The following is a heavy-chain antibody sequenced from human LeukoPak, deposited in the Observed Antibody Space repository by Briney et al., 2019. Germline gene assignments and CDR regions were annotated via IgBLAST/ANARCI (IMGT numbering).Heavy chain of an antibody. V-gene: IGHV1-46*01. CDR3: ARVEWRGYFDY. CDR2: INLSGGST. J-gene: IGHJ4*02. D-gene: IGHD3-3*01. Sequence: ASVKVSCKASGYTFTSYYMHWVRQAPGQGLEWMGIINLSGGSTSYAQKFQGRVTMTRDTSTSTVYMELSSLRSEDTAVYYCARVEWRGYFDYWGQGTLVTVSS. CDR1: GYTFTSYY.